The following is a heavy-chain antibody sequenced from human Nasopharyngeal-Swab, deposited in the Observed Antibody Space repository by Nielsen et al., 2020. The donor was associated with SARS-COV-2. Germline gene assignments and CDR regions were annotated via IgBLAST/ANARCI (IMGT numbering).Heavy chain of an antibody. Sequence: SETLSITCAVYGGSFSGYYWSWIRQPLGKGLERIGEINHSGSTNYNPSLKSRVTISVDTSKNQFSLKLSSVTAADTAVYYCARGASIAVAGILLPDYYYDMDVWGKGTTVTVSS. CDR3: ARGASIAVAGILLPDYYYDMDV. D-gene: IGHD6-19*01. V-gene: IGHV4-34*01. CDR2: INHSGST. CDR1: GGSFSGYY. J-gene: IGHJ6*03.